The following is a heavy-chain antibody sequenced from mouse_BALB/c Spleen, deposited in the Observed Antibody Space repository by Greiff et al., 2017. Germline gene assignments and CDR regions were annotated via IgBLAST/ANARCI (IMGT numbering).Heavy chain of an antibody. D-gene: IGHD3-1*01. CDR1: GYTFTSYN. Sequence: LQQPGAELVKPGASVKMSCKASGYTFTSYNMHCVKQTPGQGLEWIGAIYPGNGDTSYNQKFKGKATLTADKSSSTAYMQLSSLTSEDSAVYYCARQLGLLGAMDYWGQGTSVTVSS. CDR2: IYPGNGDT. V-gene: IGHV1-12*01. J-gene: IGHJ4*01. CDR3: ARQLGLLGAMDY.